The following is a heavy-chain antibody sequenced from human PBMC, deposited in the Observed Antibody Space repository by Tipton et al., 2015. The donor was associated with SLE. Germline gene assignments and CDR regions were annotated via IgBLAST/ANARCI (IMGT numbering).Heavy chain of an antibody. J-gene: IGHJ3*02. CDR2: ISSSSSYT. V-gene: IGHV3-11*06. CDR1: GFTFSDYY. CDR3: ARDREGWFMVRGVSAFDI. Sequence: SLRLSCAASGFTFSDYYMSWIRQAPGKGLEWVSYISSSSSYTNYADSVKGRFTISRDNAKNSLYLQMNSLRAEDTAVYYCARDREGWFMVRGVSAFDIWGQGTMVTVSS. D-gene: IGHD3-10*01.